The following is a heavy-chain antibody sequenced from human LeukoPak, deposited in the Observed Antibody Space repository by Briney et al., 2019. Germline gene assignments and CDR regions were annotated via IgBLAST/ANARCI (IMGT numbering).Heavy chain of an antibody. CDR1: GFTFSSYS. D-gene: IGHD3-22*01. Sequence: GGSLRLSCAASGFTFSSYSINWVRQAPGKGLEWISSISNTNTYINYAASVKGRFTISRDNAKHSLYLQITSLRAEDTAVYYCVRDGAYYDSAPYNLYYWGQGTLVAVSS. CDR3: VRDGAYYDSAPYNLYY. CDR2: ISNTNTYI. J-gene: IGHJ4*02. V-gene: IGHV3-21*01.